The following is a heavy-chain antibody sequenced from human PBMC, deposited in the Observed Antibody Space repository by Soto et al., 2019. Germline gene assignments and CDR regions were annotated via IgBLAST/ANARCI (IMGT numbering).Heavy chain of an antibody. J-gene: IGHJ5*02. D-gene: IGHD3-10*01. CDR3: AREGSYYPDVNWFDP. CDR1: GFTFSSYG. CDR2: IWYDGSNK. V-gene: IGHV3-33*01. Sequence: QVQLVESGGGVVQPGWSLRLSCAASGFTFSSYGMHWVRQAPGKGLEWVAVIWYDGSNKYYADSVKGRFTISRDNSKNTLYLQMNSLRAEDTAVYYCAREGSYYPDVNWFDPWGQGTLVTVSS.